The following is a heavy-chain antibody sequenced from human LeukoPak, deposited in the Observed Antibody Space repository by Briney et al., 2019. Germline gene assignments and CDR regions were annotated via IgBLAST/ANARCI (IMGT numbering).Heavy chain of an antibody. CDR1: GFTFSSYG. CDR2: ISYDGSNK. Sequence: PGGSLRLSCAASGFTFSSYGMHWVRQAPGKGLEWVAVISYDGSNKYYADSVKGRFTISRDNSKNTLSLQMSSLRAEDTAVYYCAGGYSGYDPSYYYGMDVWGQGTTVTVSS. V-gene: IGHV3-30*03. D-gene: IGHD5-12*01. J-gene: IGHJ6*02. CDR3: AGGYSGYDPSYYYGMDV.